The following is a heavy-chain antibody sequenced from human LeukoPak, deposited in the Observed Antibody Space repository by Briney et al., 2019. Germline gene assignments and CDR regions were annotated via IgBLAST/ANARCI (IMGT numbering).Heavy chain of an antibody. J-gene: IGHJ4*02. V-gene: IGHV3-30*03. Sequence: GRSLRLSCAASGFTFSSYGMHWVRQAPGKGLEWVAVISYDGSNTYYADSVKGRFTISRDNSKNMLYLQMNSLRAEDTAVYYCARGGRDFDYWGQGTLVTVSS. D-gene: IGHD3-16*01. CDR2: ISYDGSNT. CDR1: GFTFSSYG. CDR3: ARGGRDFDY.